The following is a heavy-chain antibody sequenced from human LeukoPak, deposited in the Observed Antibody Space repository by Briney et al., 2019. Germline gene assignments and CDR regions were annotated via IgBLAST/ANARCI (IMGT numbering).Heavy chain of an antibody. CDR1: GFSFSRYW. J-gene: IGHJ5*02. D-gene: IGHD3-22*01. CDR3: ARVLSGSWDWFDP. CDR2: INPDGSTT. V-gene: IGHV3-74*01. Sequence: GESLRLSCAASGFSFSRYWIHWVRQAPGKGLEWVSRINPDGSTTTYADSVKGRFTISRDNAENTVYLQMNSLRAEDTAVYYCARVLSGSWDWFDPWGQGTLVTVSS.